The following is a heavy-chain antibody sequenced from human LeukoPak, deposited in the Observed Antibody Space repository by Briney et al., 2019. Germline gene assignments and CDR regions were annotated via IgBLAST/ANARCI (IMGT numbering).Heavy chain of an antibody. CDR2: TSAYNGNT. J-gene: IGHJ4*02. V-gene: IGHV1-18*01. CDR1: GYTLTSYG. CDR3: ARDRPDYYDFWGGYYPIFDY. D-gene: IGHD3-3*01. Sequence: ASVKVSCKASGYTLTSYGISWVRQAPGRGLEWMGWTSAYNGNTNYAQKRQSRVTMTTDTSTSTAYMELRSLRSDDTAVYYCARDRPDYYDFWGGYYPIFDYWGQGTLVTVSS.